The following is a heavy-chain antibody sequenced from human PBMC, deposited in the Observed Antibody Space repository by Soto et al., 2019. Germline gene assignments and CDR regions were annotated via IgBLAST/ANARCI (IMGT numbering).Heavy chain of an antibody. V-gene: IGHV3-30-3*01. Sequence: QVQLVESGGGVVQPGKSLRLSCAASGFTFSIYPMHWVRQAPGKRLEWVTLISYDGSNKYYADSVKGRFTISRDNSKNTLFLQMNSLRPEDTAVYYCASHVDILNWFDSWGQGTLVTVSS. CDR1: GFTFSIYP. D-gene: IGHD5-12*01. CDR3: ASHVDILNWFDS. J-gene: IGHJ5*01. CDR2: ISYDGSNK.